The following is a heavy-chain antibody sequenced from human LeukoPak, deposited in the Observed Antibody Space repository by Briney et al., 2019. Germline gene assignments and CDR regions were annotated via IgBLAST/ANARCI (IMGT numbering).Heavy chain of an antibody. D-gene: IGHD6-19*01. CDR1: GYTFTSYY. J-gene: IGHJ4*02. Sequence: ASVKVSCKASGYTFTSYYMHWVRQAPGQGLEWMGIINPSGGSTSYAQKFQGRVTMTRDTSTSTVYMELSSLRSEDTAVYYCARVPRAVAGVSPFDYWGQGTLVTVSS. CDR2: INPSGGST. V-gene: IGHV1-46*01. CDR3: ARVPRAVAGVSPFDY.